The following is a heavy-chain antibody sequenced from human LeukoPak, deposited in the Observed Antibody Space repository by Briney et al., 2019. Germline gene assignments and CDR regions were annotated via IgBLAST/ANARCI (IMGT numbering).Heavy chain of an antibody. D-gene: IGHD3-9*01. Sequence: SETLSLTCSVSGGSISSNYWSWIRQPPGKGLEWIGYTHYSGSTNYNPSLKSRVLISVDSSNNQFSLKLTSVTAADTAVYYCATYDLLTGSYFEYWGQGTLVTVSS. J-gene: IGHJ4*02. CDR2: THYSGST. CDR1: GGSISSNY. CDR3: ATYDLLTGSYFEY. V-gene: IGHV4-59*13.